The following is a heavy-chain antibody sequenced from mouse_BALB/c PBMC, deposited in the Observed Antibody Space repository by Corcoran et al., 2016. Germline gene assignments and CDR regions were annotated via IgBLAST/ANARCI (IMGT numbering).Heavy chain of an antibody. CDR3: AREGYYYGSSYRYYAMDY. CDR2: INPYNGGT. Sequence: EVQLQQSGPELVKPGASMKISCKASGYSFTGYTMNWVKQSHGKNLEWIGLINPYNGGTSYNQKFKGKATLTVDKSSSTAYMERLSLTSEDSAVYYCAREGYYYGSSYRYYAMDYWGQGTSVTVSS. J-gene: IGHJ4*01. D-gene: IGHD1-1*01. CDR1: GYSFTGYT. V-gene: IGHV1-18*01.